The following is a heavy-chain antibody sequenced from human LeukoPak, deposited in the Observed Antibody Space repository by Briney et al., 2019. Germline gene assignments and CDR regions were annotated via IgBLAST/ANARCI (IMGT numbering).Heavy chain of an antibody. Sequence: RWASVKVSCKASGYTFTGYYMHWVRQAPGQGLEWMGWINPNSGGTNYAQKFQGRVTMTRDTSISTAYMELSRLRSDDTAVYYCARSVDTAMGGYYYYYGMDVWGQGTTVTVSS. CDR3: ARSVDTAMGGYYYYYGMDV. CDR2: INPNSGGT. V-gene: IGHV1-2*02. CDR1: GYTFTGYY. J-gene: IGHJ6*02. D-gene: IGHD5-18*01.